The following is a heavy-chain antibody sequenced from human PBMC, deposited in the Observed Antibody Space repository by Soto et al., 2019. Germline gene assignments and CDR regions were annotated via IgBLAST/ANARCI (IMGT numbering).Heavy chain of an antibody. CDR2: IKGDGSST. Sequence: PGGSLRLSCAPSGFTFSTYWMHWVRQVPGKGLVWVSRIKGDGSSTSQAGSLEGRFTISRDNAKNTLYLQMNSLRAEDTAVYYCARGVKDIYAMDVWGQGTTVTVSS. V-gene: IGHV3-74*01. CDR3: ARGVKDIYAMDV. D-gene: IGHD2-21*01. J-gene: IGHJ6*02. CDR1: GFTFSTYW.